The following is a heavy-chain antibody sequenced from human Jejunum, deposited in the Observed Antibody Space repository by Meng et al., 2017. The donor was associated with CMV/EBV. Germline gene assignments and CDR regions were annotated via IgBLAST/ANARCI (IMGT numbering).Heavy chain of an antibody. CDR3: ATPATSSGWYYFDC. J-gene: IGHJ4*02. CDR1: GFTFNSHT. CDR2: ISGGGGTT. V-gene: IGHV3-23*01. Sequence: GFTFNSHTVTWVRQAPGRGLEWVSIISGGGGTTYYADSVKGRFTISRDNSKNTLYLQMNSLRGEDTALYYCATPATSSGWYYFDCWGQGTLVTVSS. D-gene: IGHD6-19*01.